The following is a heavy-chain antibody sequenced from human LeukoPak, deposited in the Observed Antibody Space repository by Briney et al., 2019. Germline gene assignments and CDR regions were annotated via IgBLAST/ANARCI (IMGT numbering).Heavy chain of an antibody. CDR2: MNPNSGNT. CDR3: ARSTVTGGDWFDP. V-gene: IGHV1-8*01. Sequence: ASVEVSCKASGYTFTSYDINWVRQATGQGLEWMGWMNPNSGNTGYAQKFQGRVTMTRNTSISTAYMELSSLRSEDTAVYYCARSTVTGGDWFDPWGQGTLVTVSS. CDR1: GYTFTSYD. D-gene: IGHD4-11*01. J-gene: IGHJ5*02.